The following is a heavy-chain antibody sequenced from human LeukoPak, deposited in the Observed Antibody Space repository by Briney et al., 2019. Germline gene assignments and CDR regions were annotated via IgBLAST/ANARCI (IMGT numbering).Heavy chain of an antibody. CDR3: ARGGGAGGERNWFNP. CDR2: SSSSSLTI. D-gene: IGHD1-1*01. Sequence: GSLRLSCAVSGFTFSDYYMNWIRQAPGKGLEWVSYSSSSSLTIYYADSVKGRFTISSDNAKHSLYLQMNSLRDEATAVYYCARGGGAGGERNWFNPWGQGTLATVCS. V-gene: IGHV3-11*01. J-gene: IGHJ5*02. CDR1: GFTFSDYY.